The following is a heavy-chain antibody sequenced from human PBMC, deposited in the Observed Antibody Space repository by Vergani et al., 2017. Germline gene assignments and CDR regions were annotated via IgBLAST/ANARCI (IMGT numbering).Heavy chain of an antibody. CDR3: ARPHGDILPPDPRRLDY. CDR2: INPSGGST. CDR1: GYTFTNYY. Sequence: QVLLVQSGAEVKKPGASVRVSCKTSGYTFTNYYIHWVRQAPGQGLEWMGIINPSGGSTTYEQQFQGRLTMTRDTSTSTVYMDLSNLRCEDTAVYYCARPHGDILPPDPRRLDYWGQGTLVTVSS. J-gene: IGHJ4*02. V-gene: IGHV1-46*03.